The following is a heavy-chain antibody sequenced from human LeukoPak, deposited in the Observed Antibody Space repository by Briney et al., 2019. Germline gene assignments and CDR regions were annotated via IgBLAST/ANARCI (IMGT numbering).Heavy chain of an antibody. J-gene: IGHJ6*03. V-gene: IGHV1-2*02. CDR2: INPNSGGT. Sequence: ASVKVSCKASGYTFTGYYMHWVRQAPGQGLEWMGWINPNSGGTNYAQKFQGRVTMTRDTSISTAYMELSRLRSDDTAVYYCARGLPSSSASYYYYYMDVWGKGTTVTVSS. CDR1: GYTFTGYY. D-gene: IGHD6-6*01. CDR3: ARGLPSSSASYYYYYMDV.